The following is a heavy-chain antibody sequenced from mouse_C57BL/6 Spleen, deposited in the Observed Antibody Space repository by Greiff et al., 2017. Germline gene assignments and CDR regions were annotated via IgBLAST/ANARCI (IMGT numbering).Heavy chain of an antibody. CDR1: GYAFSSSW. CDR3: ARPDDSSGYGYYFDY. J-gene: IGHJ2*01. V-gene: IGHV1-82*01. Sequence: QVQLKESGPELVKPGASVKISCTASGYAFSSSWMNWVKQRPGKGLEWIGRIYPGDGDHNYNGKFKGKATLTADKSSSTAYMQLSSLTSEDSAVFFCARPDDSSGYGYYFDYWGQGTTLTVSS. CDR2: IYPGDGDH. D-gene: IGHD3-2*02.